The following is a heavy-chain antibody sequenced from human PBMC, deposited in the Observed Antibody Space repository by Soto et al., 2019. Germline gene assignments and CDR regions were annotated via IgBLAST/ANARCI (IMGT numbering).Heavy chain of an antibody. CDR3: SKDLISGVVVITYYYYYGMDV. D-gene: IGHD3-22*01. V-gene: IGHV3-30*18. CDR1: GFTFSSYG. J-gene: IGHJ6*02. CDR2: ISYDGSNK. Sequence: GGSLRLSCAASGFTFSSYGMHWVRQAPGKGLEWVAVISYDGSNKYYADSVKGRFTISRDNSKNTLYLQMNSLRAEDTAVYYCSKDLISGVVVITYYYYYGMDVWGQGTTVTVSS.